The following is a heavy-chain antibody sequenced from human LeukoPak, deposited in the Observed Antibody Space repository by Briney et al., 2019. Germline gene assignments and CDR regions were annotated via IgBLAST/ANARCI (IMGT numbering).Heavy chain of an antibody. Sequence: PGGSLRLSCAASGFTFSSYAMHWVRQAPGKGLEWVAVISYDGSNKYYADSVKGRFTISRDNSKNTLYLQMNSLRAEDTAVYYCVVLTRSGGKTGHYPIDYWGQGTLVTVSS. CDR2: ISYDGSNK. CDR1: GFTFSSYA. V-gene: IGHV3-30*04. D-gene: IGHD4/OR15-4a*01. J-gene: IGHJ4*02. CDR3: VVLTRSGGKTGHYPIDY.